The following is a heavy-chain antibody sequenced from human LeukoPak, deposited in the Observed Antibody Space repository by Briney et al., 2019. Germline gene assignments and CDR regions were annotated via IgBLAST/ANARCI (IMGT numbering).Heavy chain of an antibody. J-gene: IGHJ4*02. V-gene: IGHV3-49*03. D-gene: IGHD2-2*01. CDR1: GFTFGDYA. Sequence: GGSLRLSCTASGFTFGDYAMSWFRQAPGKGLEWVGFIRSKAYGGATENAASVKGRFTISRDDSKSIAYLQMNSLKTEDTAVYYCAKGGVYCSSVSCSVDYWGQGILVTVSS. CDR3: AKGGVYCSSVSCSVDY. CDR2: IRSKAYGGAT.